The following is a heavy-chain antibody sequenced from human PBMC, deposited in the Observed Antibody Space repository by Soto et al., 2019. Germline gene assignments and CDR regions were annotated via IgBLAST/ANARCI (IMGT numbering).Heavy chain of an antibody. CDR3: ARQRTTVVTQAYFDH. J-gene: IGHJ4*02. CDR1: GESISSSSYY. D-gene: IGHD2-21*02. CDR2: VYYSGRT. Sequence: SETLSLTCIVSGESISSSSYYWGWIRRPPGKGLEWIGSVYYSGRTYYNPSFKSRVTISIDTSKNQFSLKLSSVTATDTAVYYCARQRTTVVTQAYFDHWGQGALVTVSS. V-gene: IGHV4-39*01.